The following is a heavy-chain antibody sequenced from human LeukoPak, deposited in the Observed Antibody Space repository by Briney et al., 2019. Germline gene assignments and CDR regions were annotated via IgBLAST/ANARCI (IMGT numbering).Heavy chain of an antibody. V-gene: IGHV1-69*05. CDR1: GGTFSSYA. CDR2: IIPIFGTA. J-gene: IGHJ4*02. Sequence: GSSVKVSCKASGGTFSSYAISWVRQAPGQGLEWMGRIIPIFGTANYAQKFQGRVTITTDEPTSTAYMELSSLRSEDTAVYYCARGKNYDSGGYYYYWGQGTLVTVSS. D-gene: IGHD3-22*01. CDR3: ARGKNYDSGGYYYY.